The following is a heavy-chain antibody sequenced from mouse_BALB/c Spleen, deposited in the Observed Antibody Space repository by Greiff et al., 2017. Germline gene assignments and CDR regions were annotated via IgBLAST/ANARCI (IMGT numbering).Heavy chain of an antibody. V-gene: IGHV1-14*01. CDR1: GYTFTSYV. J-gene: IGHJ2*01. CDR2: INPYNDGT. CDR3: ARRAAYYRYDDYFDY. Sequence: VQLQQSGPELVKPGASVKMSCKASGYTFTSYVMHWVKQKPGQGLEWIGYINPYNDGTKYNEKFKGKATLTSDKSSSTAYMELSSLTSEDSAVYYCARRAAYYRYDDYFDYWGQGTTLTVSS. D-gene: IGHD2-14*01.